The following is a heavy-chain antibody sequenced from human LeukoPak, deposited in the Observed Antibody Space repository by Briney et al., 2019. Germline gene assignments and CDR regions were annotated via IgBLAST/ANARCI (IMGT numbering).Heavy chain of an antibody. CDR3: AKTWTNAFDI. CDR2: IGVNGINT. CDR1: GFTFSNYA. J-gene: IGHJ4*02. Sequence: RGSLRLSCAASGFTFSNYAMSWVRQAPGKGLEWVSAIGVNGINTYYADSVKGRFTISRDNSKNTLYLQTNSLRAEDTAVYSCAKTWTNAFDIWGQGTLVTVSS. D-gene: IGHD2-8*01. V-gene: IGHV3-23*01.